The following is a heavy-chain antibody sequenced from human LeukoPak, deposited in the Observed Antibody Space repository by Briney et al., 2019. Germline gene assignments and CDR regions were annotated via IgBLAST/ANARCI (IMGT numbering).Heavy chain of an antibody. D-gene: IGHD3-10*01. Sequence: GGSLRLSCAASGFTFNRYTMSWVRQAPGKGLEWVSAISGSGDYTYYAVSVKGRLTISRDNSKNTLYLQLSSLGAEDTAVYSCASALGSGSSFDYWGQGTLVTVSS. J-gene: IGHJ4*02. V-gene: IGHV3-23*01. CDR3: ASALGSGSSFDY. CDR2: ISGSGDYT. CDR1: GFTFNRYT.